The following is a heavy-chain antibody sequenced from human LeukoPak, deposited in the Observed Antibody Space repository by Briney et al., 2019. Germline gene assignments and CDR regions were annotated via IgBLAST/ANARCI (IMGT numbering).Heavy chain of an antibody. J-gene: IGHJ3*02. CDR1: GGSISSYY. Sequence: SETLSLTCTVSGGSISSYYWSWIRQPPGKGLEWIGYIYYSGSTNYNPSLKSRVTMSVDTSKNQFSLKLSSVTAADTAVYYCAREVYYYGSGSTSPAFDIWGQGTMVAVSS. V-gene: IGHV4-59*08. CDR3: AREVYYYGSGSTSPAFDI. D-gene: IGHD3-10*01. CDR2: IYYSGST.